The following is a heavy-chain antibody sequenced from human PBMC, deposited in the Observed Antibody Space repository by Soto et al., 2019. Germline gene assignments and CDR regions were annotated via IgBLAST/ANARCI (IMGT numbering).Heavy chain of an antibody. CDR3: TKATGLSSWLIDY. J-gene: IGHJ4*02. D-gene: IGHD6-19*01. CDR2: ISGSGGST. Sequence: EVQLLESGGGLVQPGGSLRLSCAASGFTFSSYAMSWVRQAPGKGLEWVSAISGSGGSTYYADSVKGRFTISRDNSKNTLYLQMNSLRAEDTAVYYCTKATGLSSWLIDYWGQGTLVTVSS. CDR1: GFTFSSYA. V-gene: IGHV3-23*01.